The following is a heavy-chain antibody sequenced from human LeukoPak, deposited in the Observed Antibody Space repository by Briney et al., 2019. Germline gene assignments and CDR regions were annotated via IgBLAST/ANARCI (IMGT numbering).Heavy chain of an antibody. V-gene: IGHV4-34*01. J-gene: IGHJ4*02. D-gene: IGHD3-22*01. CDR3: ARVIDYDSSGHYLGY. Sequence: SETLSLTCAVYGGSLSGYYWSWIRQPPGKGLEWIGEINDSGSTNCNPSLKSRVTISVDTSKNQFSLKLSSVTAADTAVYYCARVIDYDSSGHYLGYWGQGTLVTVSS. CDR1: GGSLSGYY. CDR2: INDSGST.